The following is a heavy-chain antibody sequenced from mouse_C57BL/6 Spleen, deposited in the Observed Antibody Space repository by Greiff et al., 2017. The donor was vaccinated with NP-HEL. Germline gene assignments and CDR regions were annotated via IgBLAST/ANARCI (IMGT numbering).Heavy chain of an antibody. CDR3: ARAYYDYEWFAY. Sequence: QLQESGPGLVKPSQSLSLTCSVTGYSITSGYYWNWIRQFPGNKLEWMGYISYDGSNNYNPSLKNRISITRDTSKNQFFLKLNSVTTEDTATYYCARAYYDYEWFAYWGQGTLVTVSA. J-gene: IGHJ3*01. D-gene: IGHD2-4*01. CDR2: ISYDGSN. CDR1: GYSITSGYY. V-gene: IGHV3-6*01.